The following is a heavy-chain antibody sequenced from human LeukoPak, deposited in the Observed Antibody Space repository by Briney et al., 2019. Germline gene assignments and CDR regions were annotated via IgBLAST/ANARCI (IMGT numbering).Heavy chain of an antibody. CDR1: GGSISTYF. CDR2: IYFSGST. D-gene: IGHD1-26*01. CDR3: ARHKSSGTYPLDY. Sequence: SETLSLTCTVSGGSISTYFWSWIRQPPGKGLEWIGHIYFSGSTNYNPSLKSRVTISVDTSKNQFSLKLSSVTAADTAVYYCARHKSSGTYPLDYWGQGTLVTVSS. J-gene: IGHJ4*02. V-gene: IGHV4-59*08.